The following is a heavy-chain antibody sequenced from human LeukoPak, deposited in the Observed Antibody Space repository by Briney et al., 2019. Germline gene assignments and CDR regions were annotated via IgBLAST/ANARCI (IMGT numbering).Heavy chain of an antibody. V-gene: IGHV4-39*07. J-gene: IGHJ5*02. CDR2: IYYSGST. CDR1: GGSISSSSYY. CDR3: ARLRRRSWYGNWFDP. D-gene: IGHD6-13*01. Sequence: PSETLSLTCTVSGGSISSSSYYWGWIRQPPGKGLEWIGSIYYSGSTYYNPSLKSRVTISVDTSKNQFSLKLSSVTAADTAVYYCARLRRRSWYGNWFDPWGQGTLVTVSS.